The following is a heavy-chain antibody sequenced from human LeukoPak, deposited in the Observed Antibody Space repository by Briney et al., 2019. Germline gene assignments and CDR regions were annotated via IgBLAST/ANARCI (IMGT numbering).Heavy chain of an antibody. Sequence: SETLSLTCTVSGGSISSYYWSWIRQPPGKGLEWIGYIYYSGSTNYNPSLKSRVTISVDTSKNQFSLKLSSVTAADTAVYYCARSEYRPRPIDAFDIWGRGTMVTVSS. V-gene: IGHV4-59*01. CDR1: GGSISSYY. CDR3: ARSEYRPRPIDAFDI. CDR2: IYYSGST. D-gene: IGHD6-6*01. J-gene: IGHJ3*02.